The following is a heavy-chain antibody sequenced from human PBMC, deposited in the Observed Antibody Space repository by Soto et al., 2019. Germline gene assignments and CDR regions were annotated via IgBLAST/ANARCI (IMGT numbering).Heavy chain of an antibody. CDR2: IYYSGST. D-gene: IGHD3-10*02. CDR1: GGSISSGDYY. J-gene: IGHJ5*02. V-gene: IGHV4-30-4*01. CDR3: AKDQLYIRGVIHNWFDP. Sequence: SETLSLTCPVSGGSISSGDYYWSWIRQPPGKGLEWIGYIYYSGSTYYNPSLKSRVTISVDTSKNQFSLKLRSVTAADTAVYYCAKDQLYIRGVIHNWFDPWGQGTLVTVSS.